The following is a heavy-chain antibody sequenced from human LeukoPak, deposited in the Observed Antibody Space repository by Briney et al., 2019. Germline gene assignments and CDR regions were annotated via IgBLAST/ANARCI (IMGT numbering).Heavy chain of an antibody. CDR1: GGSISSSSYY. CDR3: ARQPGGYDSVPIDY. D-gene: IGHD5-12*01. J-gene: IGHJ4*02. CDR2: IYYSGST. Sequence: SETLSLTCTVSGGSISSSSYYWGWIRQPPGKGLEWIGSIYYSGSTYYNPSLKSRVTISVDTSKNQFSLKLSSVTAAGTAVYYCARQPGGYDSVPIDYWGQGTLVTVSS. V-gene: IGHV4-39*01.